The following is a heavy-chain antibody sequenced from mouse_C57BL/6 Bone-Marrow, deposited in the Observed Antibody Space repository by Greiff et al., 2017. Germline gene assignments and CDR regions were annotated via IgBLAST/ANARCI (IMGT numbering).Heavy chain of an antibody. Sequence: QVQLKESGAELMKPGASVKLSCKATGYTFTGYWIEWVKQRPGHGLEWIGEILPGSGSTNYNEKFKGKATFPADPSSNTAYMQLSSLTTEDSAIYYCARWGYAMDYWGQGTAVTVSS. CDR2: ILPGSGST. CDR1: GYTFTGYW. CDR3: ARWGYAMDY. V-gene: IGHV1-9*01. J-gene: IGHJ4*01.